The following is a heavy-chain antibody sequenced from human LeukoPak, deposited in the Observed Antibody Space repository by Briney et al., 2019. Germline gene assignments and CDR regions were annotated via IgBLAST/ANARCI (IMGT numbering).Heavy chain of an antibody. CDR1: GVSITPYY. D-gene: IGHD5-24*01. CDR3: ARARELNWFDP. J-gene: IGHJ5*02. Sequence: PSETLSLTCTVSGVSITPYYWSWIRQPAGKGLEWIGRISTSGGTNYNPSLKSRVTMSVDTSKNQISLRLGSVTAADTAVYYCARARELNWFDPWGQGTPVTVSS. V-gene: IGHV4-4*07. CDR2: ISTSGGT.